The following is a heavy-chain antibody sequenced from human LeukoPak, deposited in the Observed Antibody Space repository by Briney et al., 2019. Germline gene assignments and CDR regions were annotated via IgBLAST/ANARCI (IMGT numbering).Heavy chain of an antibody. V-gene: IGHV4-30-2*01. CDR2: IYHSGST. J-gene: IGHJ4*02. CDR3: ARARGSSWYRSAWYFDY. CDR1: GGSISSGGYS. Sequence: PSQTLSLTCAVSGGSISSGGYSWSWLRQPPGKGLEWIGYIYHSGSTYYNPSLKSRVTISVDRSKNQFSLKLSSVTAADTAVYYCARARGSSWYRSAWYFDYWGQGTLVTVSS. D-gene: IGHD6-13*01.